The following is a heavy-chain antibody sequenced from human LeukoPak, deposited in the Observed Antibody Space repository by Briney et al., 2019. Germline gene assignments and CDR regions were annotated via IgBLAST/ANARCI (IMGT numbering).Heavy chain of an antibody. CDR1: GFTFSSYG. D-gene: IGHD6-13*01. CDR3: AKDDPGIAAAGPL. Sequence: GGSLRLSCAASGFTFSSYGMHWVRQAPGKGLEWVAFIRYDGSNKYYADSVKGRFTISRDNSKNTLYLQMNSLRAEDTAVYYCAKDDPGIAAAGPLWGQGTLVTVSS. J-gene: IGHJ4*02. CDR2: IRYDGSNK. V-gene: IGHV3-30*02.